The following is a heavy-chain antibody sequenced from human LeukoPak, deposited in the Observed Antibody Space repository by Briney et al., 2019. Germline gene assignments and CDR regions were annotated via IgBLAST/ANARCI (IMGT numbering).Heavy chain of an antibody. D-gene: IGHD1-26*01. V-gene: IGHV3-66*02. CDR3: ARDGRVGATRLNI. CDR1: GLTVSSNY. CDR2: IYSDDST. Sequence: GGSLRLSCAASGLTVSSNYMSWVRQAPGKGLEWVSVIYSDDSTYYADSVRGRFTISRDNSKNTLYLQMNSLRAEDTAVCYCARDGRVGATRLNIWGQGTMVTVSS. J-gene: IGHJ3*02.